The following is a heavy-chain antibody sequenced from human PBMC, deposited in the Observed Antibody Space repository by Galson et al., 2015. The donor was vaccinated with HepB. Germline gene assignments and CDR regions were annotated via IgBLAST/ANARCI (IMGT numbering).Heavy chain of an antibody. J-gene: IGHJ4*02. V-gene: IGHV3-23*01. Sequence: SLRLSCAASGFTFSSYAMSWVRQAPGKGLEWVSAISGSGGSTYYADSVKGRFTISRDNSKNTLYLQMNSLRAEDTAVYYCAKPLWFGELSPPDYWGQGTLVTVSS. CDR3: AKPLWFGELSPPDY. CDR1: GFTFSSYA. CDR2: ISGSGGST. D-gene: IGHD3-10*01.